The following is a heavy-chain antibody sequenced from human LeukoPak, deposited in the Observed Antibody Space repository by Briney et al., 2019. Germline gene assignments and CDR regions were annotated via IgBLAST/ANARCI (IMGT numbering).Heavy chain of an antibody. CDR2: MNPNSGNT. D-gene: IGHD3-16*01. J-gene: IGHJ6*03. Sequence: ASVKVSCKASGYTFTSYDINWVRQATGQGLEWMGWMNPNSGNTGYAQKFQGRLTMTRNTSISTAYMELSSLRSEDTAVYYCARVIWGPVDYYYMDVWGKGTTVTVSS. CDR3: ARVIWGPVDYYYMDV. CDR1: GYTFTSYD. V-gene: IGHV1-8*01.